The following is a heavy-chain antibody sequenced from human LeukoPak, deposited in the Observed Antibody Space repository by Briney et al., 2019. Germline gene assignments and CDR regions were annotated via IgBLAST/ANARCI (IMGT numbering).Heavy chain of an antibody. D-gene: IGHD3-9*01. CDR1: GYTFTSYY. V-gene: IGHV1-46*01. Sequence: ASVKVSCKASGYTFTSYYIHWVRQAPGQGLERMGIISPSGDSTTYAQKFQGRVTMTRDTSTSTVYMELSSLRSEDTAVYYCARDRGGTGYPLGDYWGQGTLVTVSS. CDR2: ISPSGDST. CDR3: ARDRGGTGYPLGDY. J-gene: IGHJ4*02.